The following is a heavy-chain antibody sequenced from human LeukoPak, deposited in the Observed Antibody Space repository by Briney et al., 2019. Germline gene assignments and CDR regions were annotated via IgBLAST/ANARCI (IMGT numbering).Heavy chain of an antibody. J-gene: IGHJ4*02. CDR3: ARGPGIIHLTTAGTSVGCY. Sequence: GRSLRLSCAASGFTFSHYALHWVRQAPGKGLEWVTLISYDGSNKYYADSVKGRFTISRDNSKNTLYLQMNSLRAEDTAVYYCARGPGIIHLTTAGTSVGCYRGQGTLVTVSS. CDR2: ISYDGSNK. V-gene: IGHV3-30*04. D-gene: IGHD5-18*01. CDR1: GFTFSHYA.